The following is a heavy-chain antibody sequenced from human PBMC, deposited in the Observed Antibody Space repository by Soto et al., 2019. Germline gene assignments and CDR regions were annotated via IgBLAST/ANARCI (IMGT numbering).Heavy chain of an antibody. J-gene: IGHJ6*02. Sequence: SVKVSCKASGGTFSSYAISWVRQAPGQGLEWMGGIIPIFGTANYAQKFQGRVTITADESTSTAYMELSSLGSEDTAVYYCARDSGCSSTSCRYGMDVWGQGTTVTVSS. CDR2: IIPIFGTA. CDR1: GGTFSSYA. V-gene: IGHV1-69*13. CDR3: ARDSGCSSTSCRYGMDV. D-gene: IGHD2-2*01.